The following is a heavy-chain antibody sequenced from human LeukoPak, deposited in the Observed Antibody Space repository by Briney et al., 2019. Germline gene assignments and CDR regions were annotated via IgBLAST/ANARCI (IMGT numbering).Heavy chain of an antibody. CDR3: ARDARDSSSSYTNFDY. CDR2: INPNSGGT. D-gene: IGHD6-6*01. Sequence: ASVKVSCKASGYTFTGYYMHWVRQAPGQGLEWMVRINPNSGGTNYAQKFQGRVTMTRDTSISTAYMELSRLRSDDTAVYYCARDARDSSSSYTNFDYWGQGTLVTVSS. CDR1: GYTFTGYY. V-gene: IGHV1-2*06. J-gene: IGHJ4*02.